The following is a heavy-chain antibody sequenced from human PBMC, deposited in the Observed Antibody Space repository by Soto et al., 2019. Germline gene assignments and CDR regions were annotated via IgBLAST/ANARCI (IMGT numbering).Heavy chain of an antibody. CDR2: ISYDGSNK. V-gene: IGHV3-30-3*01. D-gene: IGHD2-15*01. Sequence: QVQLVESGGGVVQPGRSLRLSCAASGFTFSSYVMHWVRQAPGKGLEWVAVISYDGSNKYYADSVKGRFTISRDNSKNTLYLQMKSLRAVGTAVYYWARTPDGYCFDCWGQGTLVTVSS. CDR1: GFTFSSYV. CDR3: ARTPDGYCFDC. J-gene: IGHJ4*02.